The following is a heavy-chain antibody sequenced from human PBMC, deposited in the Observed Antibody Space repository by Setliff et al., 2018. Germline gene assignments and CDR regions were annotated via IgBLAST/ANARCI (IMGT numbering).Heavy chain of an antibody. CDR3: AREAYDSSGYIYYFDY. CDR1: GYSFTSYW. Sequence: PGESLKISCKGSGYSFTSYWIGWVRQMPGKGLEWMGIIFPGSSDTRYSPSFQGQVTISADKSISTAYLQWSSLKASDTAMYYCAREAYDSSGYIYYFDYWGQGTLVTVSS. CDR2: IFPGSSDT. J-gene: IGHJ4*02. V-gene: IGHV5-51*01. D-gene: IGHD3-22*01.